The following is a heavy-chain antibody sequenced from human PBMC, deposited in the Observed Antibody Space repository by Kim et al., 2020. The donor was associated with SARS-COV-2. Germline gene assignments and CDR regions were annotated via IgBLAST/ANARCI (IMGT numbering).Heavy chain of an antibody. CDR3: ARGGSGYCSGGSCPPTYYYYYGMDV. CDR1: GGSISSYY. CDR2: IYYSGST. J-gene: IGHJ6*02. D-gene: IGHD2-15*01. Sequence: SETLSLTCTVSGGSISSYYWSWIRQPPGKGLEWIGYIYYSGSTNYNPSLKSRVTISVDTSKNQFSLKLSSVTAADTAVYYCARGGSGYCSGGSCPPTYYYYYGMDVWGQGTTVTVSS. V-gene: IGHV4-59*13.